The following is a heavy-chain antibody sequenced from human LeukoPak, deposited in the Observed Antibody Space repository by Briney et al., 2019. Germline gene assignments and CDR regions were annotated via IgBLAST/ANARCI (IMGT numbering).Heavy chain of an antibody. CDR2: IIPIFGTA. D-gene: IGHD3-10*01. CDR1: GYTFSSYA. Sequence: SVKVSCKASGYTFSSYAISWVRQAPGQGLEWKGGIIPIFGTANYAQKFQGRVTITADESTSTAYMELSSLRSEDTAVYYCAREDWGRFGELSWFDPWGQGTLVTVSS. J-gene: IGHJ5*02. CDR3: AREDWGRFGELSWFDP. V-gene: IGHV1-69*13.